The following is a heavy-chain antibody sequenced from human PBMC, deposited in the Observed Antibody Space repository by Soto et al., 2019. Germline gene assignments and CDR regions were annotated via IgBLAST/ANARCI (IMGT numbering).Heavy chain of an antibody. CDR2: IYTSGST. CDR3: ARDRGYDFWSGYLYYYGMDV. V-gene: IGHV4-4*07. CDR1: GGSISSYY. J-gene: IGHJ6*02. D-gene: IGHD3-3*01. Sequence: SETLSLTCTVSGGSISSYYWSWIRQPAGKGLEWIGRIYTSGSTNYNPSLKSRVTMSVDTSKNQFSLKLSSVTAADTAVYYCARDRGYDFWSGYLYYYGMDVWGQGTTVTV.